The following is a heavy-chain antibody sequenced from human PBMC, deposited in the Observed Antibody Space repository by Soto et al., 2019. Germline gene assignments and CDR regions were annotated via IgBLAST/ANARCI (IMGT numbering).Heavy chain of an antibody. Sequence: GGSLRLSCAASGFTFSIYAMSWFRQAPGKGLEWVSAISGSGSSTYYADSVKGRFTTSRDNSKNTLYLQMNSLRAEDTAVYFCAKSDEDRLRAPYFDYWGQGTLVTVSS. CDR3: AKSDEDRLRAPYFDY. J-gene: IGHJ4*02. CDR1: GFTFSIYA. CDR2: ISGSGSST. V-gene: IGHV3-23*01. D-gene: IGHD4-17*01.